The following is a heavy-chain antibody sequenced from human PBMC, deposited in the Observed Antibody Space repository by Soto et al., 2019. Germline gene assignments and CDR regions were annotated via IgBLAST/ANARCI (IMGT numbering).Heavy chain of an antibody. Sequence: GGSLRLSCAASGFTFSSYGMHWVRQAPGKGLEWVAVIWYDGSNKYYADSVKGRFTISRDNSKNTLYLQMNSLRAEDTAVYYCARDFGCSGGSCYSYYYYYGMDVWGQGTTVTVSS. J-gene: IGHJ6*02. D-gene: IGHD2-15*01. CDR2: IWYDGSNK. CDR3: ARDFGCSGGSCYSYYYYYGMDV. CDR1: GFTFSSYG. V-gene: IGHV3-33*01.